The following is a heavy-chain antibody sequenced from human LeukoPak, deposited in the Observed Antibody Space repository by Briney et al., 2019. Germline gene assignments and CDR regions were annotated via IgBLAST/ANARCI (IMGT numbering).Heavy chain of an antibody. D-gene: IGHD6-13*01. CDR1: GYTFTSYG. V-gene: IGHV1-18*01. CDR3: ARVEQQLAYYYYMDV. CDR2: ISAYNGNT. Sequence: ALVKVSCKASGYTFTSYGISWVRQAPGQGLEWMGWISAYNGNTNYAQKLQGRVTMTTDTSTSTAYMELRSLRSDDTAVYYCARVEQQLAYYYYMDVWGKGTTVTVSS. J-gene: IGHJ6*03.